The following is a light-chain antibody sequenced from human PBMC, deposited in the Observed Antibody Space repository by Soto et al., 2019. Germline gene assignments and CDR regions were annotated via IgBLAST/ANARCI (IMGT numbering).Light chain of an antibody. CDR2: GNR. J-gene: IGLJ2*01. CDR1: SSNLGAGYD. Sequence: QSALTQPPSVSGAPGQRVTISCTGNSSNLGAGYDVHWYQQLPGAAPKLVIFGNRNRPSGVPDRFSGSKSGTSASLAISGLQSEDEADYYCAAWDDSLNGPWVFGGGTKLTVL. CDR3: AAWDDSLNGPWV. V-gene: IGLV1-40*01.